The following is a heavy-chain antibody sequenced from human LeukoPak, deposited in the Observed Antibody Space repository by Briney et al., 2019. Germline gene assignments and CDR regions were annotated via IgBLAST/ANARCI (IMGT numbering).Heavy chain of an antibody. CDR2: INSDGSTT. D-gene: IGHD5/OR15-5a*01. V-gene: IGHV3-74*01. CDR1: GFTFSDYV. Sequence: TGGSLRLSCAASGFTFSDYVMHWVRQAPGKGLEWVSRINSDGSTTNYADSVKGRFTISRDNAKNTLYLQMNSLGPEDTAVYYCSRGSTMTGWNYWGQGTLVTVSS. J-gene: IGHJ4*02. CDR3: SRGSTMTGWNY.